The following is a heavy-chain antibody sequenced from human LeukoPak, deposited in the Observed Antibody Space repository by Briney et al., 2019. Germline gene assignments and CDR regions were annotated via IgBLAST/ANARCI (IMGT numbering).Heavy chain of an antibody. CDR2: VNSEGSST. J-gene: IGHJ2*01. D-gene: IGHD6-19*01. Sequence: GGSLRLSCAASGLTFSSHWMHWVRQAPGKGLMWVSRVNSEGSSTTYADSVKGRFTISRDNAKNTLYLQINSLRAEDTAVYYCVSTVDYWYFDLWGRGTLVTVSS. CDR1: GLTFSSHW. V-gene: IGHV3-74*01. CDR3: VSTVDYWYFDL.